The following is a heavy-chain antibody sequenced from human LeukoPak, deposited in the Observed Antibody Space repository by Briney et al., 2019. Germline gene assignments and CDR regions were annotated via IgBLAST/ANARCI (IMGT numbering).Heavy chain of an antibody. Sequence: GGSLRLSCAASGFTVSTNYMSWVRQAPGRGLEWVSFIYSGGRTYYADSVKGRFTIYRDNSKNTLYLQMNSLRAEDTALYYCAKDIAAAGNFDYWGRGTLVTVSS. CDR1: GFTVSTNY. D-gene: IGHD6-13*01. CDR3: AKDIAAAGNFDY. V-gene: IGHV3-53*05. CDR2: IYSGGRT. J-gene: IGHJ4*02.